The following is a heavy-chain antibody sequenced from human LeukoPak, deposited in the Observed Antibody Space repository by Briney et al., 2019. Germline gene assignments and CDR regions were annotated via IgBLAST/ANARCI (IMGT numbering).Heavy chain of an antibody. Sequence: GGSLRLSCAASGFTVSSNYMSWVRQAPGKGLEWVSVIYSGGSTYYADSVKGRFTISRDNSKNTVYLQMNSLRVEDTAVYYCARAAYDSGGYTANHDFWGQGTLVTVSS. J-gene: IGHJ4*02. CDR3: ARAAYDSGGYTANHDF. V-gene: IGHV3-53*01. CDR2: IYSGGST. CDR1: GFTVSSNY. D-gene: IGHD3-22*01.